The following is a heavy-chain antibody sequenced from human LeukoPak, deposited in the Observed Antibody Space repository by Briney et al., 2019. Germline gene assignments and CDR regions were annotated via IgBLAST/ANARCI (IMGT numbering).Heavy chain of an antibody. J-gene: IGHJ4*02. CDR1: GYTFTSYG. D-gene: IGHD5-24*01. CDR2: ISAYNGNT. CDR3: ARVRRWLQSTPFDY. V-gene: IGHV1-18*01. Sequence: GASVKVSCKASGYTFTSYGISWVRQAPGQGLEWMGWISAYNGNTNYALKLQGRVTMTTDTSTSTAYMELRSLRSDDTAVYYCARVRRWLQSTPFDYWGQGTLVTVSS.